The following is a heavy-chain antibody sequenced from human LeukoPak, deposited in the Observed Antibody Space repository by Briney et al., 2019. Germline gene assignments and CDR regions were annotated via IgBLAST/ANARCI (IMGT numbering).Heavy chain of an antibody. V-gene: IGHV4-39*07. CDR3: ARERSSSGGHNWFDP. CDR2: VYYTGVT. J-gene: IGHJ5*02. D-gene: IGHD4-23*01. CDR1: GGYIITSGHY. Sequence: SETLSLTCTVSGGYIITSGHYWGWIRQPPGKGLEWIGSVYYTGVTSTNPFFRSRMSISVDTSKNQFSLNLTSVTTADAAVYYCARERSSSGGHNWFDPWGQGTLVTVSS.